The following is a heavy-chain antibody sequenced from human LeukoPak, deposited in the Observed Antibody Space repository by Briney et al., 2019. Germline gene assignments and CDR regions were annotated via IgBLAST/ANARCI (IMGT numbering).Heavy chain of an antibody. D-gene: IGHD3-10*01. Sequence: PSETLSLTCAVYGGSFSGYYWSWIRQPPGKGLEWIGEINHSGSTNYNPSLKSRVTISVDTSKNQFSLKLSSVTAADTAVYYCARISRPGVTMVRGVKTHFDYWGQGTLVTVSS. J-gene: IGHJ4*02. V-gene: IGHV4-34*01. CDR1: GGSFSGYY. CDR3: ARISRPGVTMVRGVKTHFDY. CDR2: INHSGST.